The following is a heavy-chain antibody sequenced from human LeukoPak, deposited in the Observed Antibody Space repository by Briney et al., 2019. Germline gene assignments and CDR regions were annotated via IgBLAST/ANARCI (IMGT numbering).Heavy chain of an antibody. Sequence: PGGSLRLSCAASGFTFSSYAMHWVRQAPGKGLEWVAVISYGGSNKYYADSVKGRFTISRDNSKNTLYLQMNSLRAEDTAVYYCAREVIRAVADYWGQGTLVTVSS. V-gene: IGHV3-30-3*01. J-gene: IGHJ4*02. CDR1: GFTFSSYA. D-gene: IGHD6-19*01. CDR2: ISYGGSNK. CDR3: AREVIRAVADY.